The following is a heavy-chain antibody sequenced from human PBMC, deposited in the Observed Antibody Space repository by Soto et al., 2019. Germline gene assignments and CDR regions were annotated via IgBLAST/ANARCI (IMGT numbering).Heavy chain of an antibody. CDR2: IIPILGIA. Sequence: QVQLVQSGAEVQKPGSSVKVSCKASGGTFSSYTISWVRQAPGQGLEWMGRIIPILGIANYAQKFQGRVTITADKSTSTAYMELSSLRSEDTAVYYCARGTNAHYGALEGFYYYYYMDVWGKGTTVTVSS. CDR1: GGTFSSYT. J-gene: IGHJ6*03. D-gene: IGHD4-17*01. V-gene: IGHV1-69*02. CDR3: ARGTNAHYGALEGFYYYYYMDV.